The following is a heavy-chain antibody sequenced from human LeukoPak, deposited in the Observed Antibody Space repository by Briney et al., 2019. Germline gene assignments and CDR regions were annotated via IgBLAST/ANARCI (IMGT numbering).Heavy chain of an antibody. V-gene: IGHV1-69*13. J-gene: IGHJ6*03. Sequence: GASVKVSCKASGGTFSSYAISWVRQAPGQGLEWMGGIIRIFGTANYAQKFQGRVTITGDESTSTAYMELSSLRSEDTAVYYCPRGKDSSSWGTYYYYMDVWGKGTTVTISS. CDR2: IIRIFGTA. D-gene: IGHD6-13*01. CDR3: PRGKDSSSWGTYYYYMDV. CDR1: GGTFSSYA.